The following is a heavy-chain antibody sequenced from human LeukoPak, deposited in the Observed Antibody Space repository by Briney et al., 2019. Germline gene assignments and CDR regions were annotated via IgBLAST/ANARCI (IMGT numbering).Heavy chain of an antibody. CDR2: ISGSGGST. V-gene: IGHV3-23*01. J-gene: IGHJ4*02. CDR1: GFTFSSYA. CDR3: AKSRGSGSYYTGDGY. Sequence: PGGSLRLSCAASGFTFSSYAMSWVRQAPGKGLEWVSAISGSGGSTYYADSVKGRLTISRDNSKNTLYLQMNSLRAEDTAVYYCAKSRGSGSYYTGDGYWGQGTLVTVSS. D-gene: IGHD3-10*01.